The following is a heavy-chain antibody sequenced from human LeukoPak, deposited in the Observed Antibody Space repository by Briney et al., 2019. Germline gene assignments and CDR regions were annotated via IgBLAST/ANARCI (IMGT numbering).Heavy chain of an antibody. J-gene: IGHJ6*03. CDR1: GYTFTSYD. CDR3: ARGESDIVVVPAATLGYYYYYMDV. CDR2: MNPNSGNT. V-gene: IGHV1-8*01. D-gene: IGHD2-2*01. Sequence: GASVKVSCKASGYTFTSYDINWVRQATGQGLEWMGWMNPNSGNTGYAQKFQGRVTITTDESTSTAYMELSSLRSEDTAVYYCARGESDIVVVPAATLGYYYYYMDVWGKGTTVTVSS.